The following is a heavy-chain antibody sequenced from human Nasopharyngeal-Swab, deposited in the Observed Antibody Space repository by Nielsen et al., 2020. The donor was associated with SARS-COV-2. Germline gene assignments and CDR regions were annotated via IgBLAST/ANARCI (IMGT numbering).Heavy chain of an antibody. CDR2: INHSGST. V-gene: IGHV4-34*01. Sequence: WIRQPPGKGLEWIGEINHSGSTNYNPSLKSRVIISVDTSKNQFSLKLSSVTAADTAVYYCARGAPRSGYDFSLYYYYYYGVDVWGQGTTVTVSS. CDR3: ARGAPRSGYDFSLYYYYYYGVDV. D-gene: IGHD5-12*01. J-gene: IGHJ6*02.